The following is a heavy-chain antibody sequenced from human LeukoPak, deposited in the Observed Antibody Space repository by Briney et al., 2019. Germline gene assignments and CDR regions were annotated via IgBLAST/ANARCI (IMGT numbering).Heavy chain of an antibody. Sequence: NPSETLSLTCTVSGGSISRYYWSWIRQPPGKGLEWIGYIYYSGSTNYNPSLKSRVTISVDTSKNQFSLKLSSVNAADTAVYSYAGALDVFVIWRQVTM. CDR3: AGALDVFVI. V-gene: IGHV4-59*01. CDR2: IYYSGST. J-gene: IGHJ3*02. CDR1: GGSISRYY.